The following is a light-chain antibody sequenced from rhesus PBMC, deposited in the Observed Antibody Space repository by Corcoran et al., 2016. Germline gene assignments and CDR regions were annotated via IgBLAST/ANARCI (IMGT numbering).Light chain of an antibody. CDR2: YAN. V-gene: IGKV1-32*03. CDR1: QGISSY. CDR3: QHSYGTPYS. J-gene: IGKJ2*01. Sequence: DIQMSQSPSSLSASVGDRVTITCRASQGISSYLNWYQQKPGKAPKLLIYYANSLASGVPLRFSGSGAWTEFTLTISSLQPEDVATYYCQHSYGTPYSFGQGTKVEIK.